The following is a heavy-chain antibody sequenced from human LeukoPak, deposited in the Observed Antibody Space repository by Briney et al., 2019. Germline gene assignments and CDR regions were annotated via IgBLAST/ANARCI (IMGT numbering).Heavy chain of an antibody. Sequence: ASVKVSCKASGYTFTGYYMRWVRQAPGQGLEWMGWINPNSGGTNYAQKFQGWVTMTRDTSISTAYMELSRLRSDDTAVYYCARGYYDSSGYYGAGFDYWGQGTLVTVSS. CDR2: INPNSGGT. D-gene: IGHD3-22*01. CDR1: GYTFTGYY. CDR3: ARGYYDSSGYYGAGFDY. V-gene: IGHV1-2*04. J-gene: IGHJ4*02.